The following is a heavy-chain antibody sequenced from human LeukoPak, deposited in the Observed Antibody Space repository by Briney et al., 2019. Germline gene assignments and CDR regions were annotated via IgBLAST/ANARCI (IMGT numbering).Heavy chain of an antibody. CDR2: ISSSGSTI. CDR1: GFTFSSYE. CDR3: ARMQQWLPDY. V-gene: IGHV3-48*03. J-gene: IGHJ4*02. Sequence: PGGSLRLSCAASGFTFSSYEMNWVRQAPGKGLEWVSYISSSGSTIYYADSVKGRFTISRDNAKNSLYLQMNSLRAEDTAVYYCARMQQWLPDYWGQGTLVTVSS. D-gene: IGHD6-19*01.